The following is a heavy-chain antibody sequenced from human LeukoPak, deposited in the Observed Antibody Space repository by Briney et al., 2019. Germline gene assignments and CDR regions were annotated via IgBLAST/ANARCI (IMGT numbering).Heavy chain of an antibody. CDR1: GFTFSSYD. CDR3: AREGYDILTGDYYYGMDV. J-gene: IGHJ6*02. V-gene: IGHV3-13*01. Sequence: GGSLRLSCAASGFTFSSYDMHWVRQATGKGLEWVSAIGSAGDTYYPGSVKGRFTISRENAKNSLYLQMNSLRAGDTAVYYCAREGYDILTGDYYYGMDVWGQGTTVTVSS. CDR2: IGSAGDT. D-gene: IGHD3-9*01.